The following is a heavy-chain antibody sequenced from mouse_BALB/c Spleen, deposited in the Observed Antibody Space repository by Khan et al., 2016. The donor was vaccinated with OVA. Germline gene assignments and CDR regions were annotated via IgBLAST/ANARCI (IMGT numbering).Heavy chain of an antibody. CDR3: ARAGYSPWFAY. J-gene: IGHJ3*01. CDR1: GFNIKDYY. D-gene: IGHD2-3*01. V-gene: IGHV14-1*02. Sequence: VQLQQSGAELVRPGALVKLSCKASGFNIKDYYIHWVKQRPEQGLEWLGWIDPENGNTIYDPKFQGKANITADTSSNTAYLHFSSLTSEDTAVYYCARAGYSPWFAYWGQGTLVTVSA. CDR2: IDPENGNT.